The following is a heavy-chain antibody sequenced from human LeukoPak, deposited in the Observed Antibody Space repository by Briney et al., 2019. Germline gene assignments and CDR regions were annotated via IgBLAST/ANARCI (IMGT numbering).Heavy chain of an antibody. Sequence: GGSLRLSCAASGFSFSRYRMNWVRQAPGKGLEWVSSISSNGDYIYYGDSVKGRFTMSRDNAKNSLYLQLSSLRAEDTAVYYCARDTVNAPFVVSLDYWGQGALVTVPS. V-gene: IGHV3-21*01. CDR1: GFSFSRYR. CDR2: ISSNGDYI. J-gene: IGHJ4*02. CDR3: ARDTVNAPFVVSLDY. D-gene: IGHD2-8*01.